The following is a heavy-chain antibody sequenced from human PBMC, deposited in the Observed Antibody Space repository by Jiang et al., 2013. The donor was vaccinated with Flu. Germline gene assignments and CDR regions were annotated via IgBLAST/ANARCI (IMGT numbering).Heavy chain of an antibody. J-gene: IGHJ4*02. D-gene: IGHD3-22*01. CDR2: INPNSGGT. CDR3: ARAADYYDSSGYYLFDY. V-gene: IGHV1-2*04. CDR1: GYTFTGYY. Sequence: SVKVSCKASGYTFTGYYMHWVRQAPGQGLEWMGWINPNSGGTNYAQKFQGWVTMTRDTSISTAYMELSRLRSDDTAVYYCARAADYYDSSGYYLFDYWGQGTLVTVSS.